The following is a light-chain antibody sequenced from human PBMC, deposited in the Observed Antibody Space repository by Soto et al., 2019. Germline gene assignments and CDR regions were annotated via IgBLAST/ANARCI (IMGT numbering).Light chain of an antibody. Sequence: QSALTQPASVSGSPGQSITISCTGTSSDVGGYNYVSWYQQHPGKAPKLMIYDVSNRPSGFSNRFSGSKSGNTASLTISGLQAEDEAVHYCSSYTSSTTMVFGGGTKVTVL. CDR2: DVS. CDR1: SSDVGGYNY. CDR3: SSYTSSTTMV. J-gene: IGLJ2*01. V-gene: IGLV2-14*01.